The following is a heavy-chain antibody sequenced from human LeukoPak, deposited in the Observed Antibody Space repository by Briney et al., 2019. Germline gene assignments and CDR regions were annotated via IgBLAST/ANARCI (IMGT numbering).Heavy chain of an antibody. D-gene: IGHD1-26*01. CDR2: ISAYNGNT. CDR1: GYTFTSYA. CDR3: ARDQSGSYPAPIVY. V-gene: IGHV1-18*01. Sequence: GASVKVFCKASGYTFTSYAISWVRQAPGQGLEWMGWISAYNGNTNYAQKLQGRVTTTTDTSTSTAYMELRSLRSDDTAVYYCARDQSGSYPAPIVYWGQGTLVTVSS. J-gene: IGHJ4*02.